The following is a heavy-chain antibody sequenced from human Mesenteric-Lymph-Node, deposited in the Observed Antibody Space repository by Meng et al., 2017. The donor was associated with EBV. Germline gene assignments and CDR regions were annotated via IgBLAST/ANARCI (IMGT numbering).Heavy chain of an antibody. D-gene: IGHD2-21*01. CDR1: GDSISSSNW. CDR3: ARGVLFRGVIDLYYFDY. CDR2: IYPTGST. Sequence: VPPQEAGPGLVKPSGTLSLTCAVSGDSISSSNWWNWVRQSPGKGLEWIGEIYPTGSTNYSPSFESRVTMSVDKSKNQFSLILNSVTAADTAMYYCARGVLFRGVIDLYYFDYWGQGTLVTVSS. J-gene: IGHJ4*02. V-gene: IGHV4-4*02.